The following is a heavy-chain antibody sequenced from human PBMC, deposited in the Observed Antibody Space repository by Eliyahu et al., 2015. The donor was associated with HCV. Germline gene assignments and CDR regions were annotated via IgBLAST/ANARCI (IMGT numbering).Heavy chain of an antibody. J-gene: IGHJ4*02. V-gene: IGHV4-61*02. CDR2: IYTSGST. CDR1: GGSISXGXYY. CDR3: ARGFPLGDGYNGGAFDY. Sequence: QVQLQESGPGLVKPSQTLSLTCTVSGGSISXGXYYWSWIRQPAWKGLEWIGRIYTSGSTNYNPSLKSRVTISVDTSKNQFSLKLSSVTAADTAVYYCARGFPLGDGYNGGAFDYWGQGTLVTVSS. D-gene: IGHD5-24*01.